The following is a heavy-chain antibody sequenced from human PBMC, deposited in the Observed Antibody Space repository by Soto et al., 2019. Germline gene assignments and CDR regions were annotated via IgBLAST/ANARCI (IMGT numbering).Heavy chain of an antibody. CDR2: INAGNGNT. CDR1: GYTFTSYA. D-gene: IGHD3-10*01. Sequence: QVQLVQSGAEVKKPGASVKVSCKASGYTFTSYAMHWVRQAPGQRLEWMGWINAGNGNTKYSQKFQGRVTITRDTSASTAYMELSSLRSEDTPVYYCARDRGHGSGMRYWGQGTLVTVSS. CDR3: ARDRGHGSGMRY. J-gene: IGHJ4*02. V-gene: IGHV1-3*01.